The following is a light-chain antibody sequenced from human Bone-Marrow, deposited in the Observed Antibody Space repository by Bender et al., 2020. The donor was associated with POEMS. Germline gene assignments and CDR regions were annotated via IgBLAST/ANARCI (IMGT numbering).Light chain of an antibody. V-gene: IGLV3-1*01. CDR3: QAWDGSSVV. J-gene: IGLJ2*01. CDR1: ALRKQF. Sequence: SSELTQPPSVSLSPGQTARITCSGDALRKQFAFWYQQRPGQAPVLIMSKDTERPSGISERFSGSTSGNTATLTISGTQSLDEADYYCQAWDGSSVVFGGGTKLTVL. CDR2: KDT.